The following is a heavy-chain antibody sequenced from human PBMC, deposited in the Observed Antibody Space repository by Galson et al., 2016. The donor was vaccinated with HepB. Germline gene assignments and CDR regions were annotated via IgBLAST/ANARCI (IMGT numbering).Heavy chain of an antibody. CDR3: GQQTDYGDYLFFFDY. J-gene: IGHJ4*02. D-gene: IGHD4-17*01. CDR2: IYWNDDE. Sequence: PALVKPTQTLTLTCTFSGFSLSTSGVGVAWIRQPPGKDLEWLALIYWNDDERYSPSLKNRLTITKDTSKNQVALTMTNMDPVDTATSYCGQQTDYGDYLFFFDYWGQGTLVTVSS. V-gene: IGHV2-5*01. CDR1: GFSLSTSGVG.